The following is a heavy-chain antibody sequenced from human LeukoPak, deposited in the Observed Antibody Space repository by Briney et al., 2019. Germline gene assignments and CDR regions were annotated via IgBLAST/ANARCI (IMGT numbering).Heavy chain of an antibody. J-gene: IGHJ4*02. Sequence: ASVKVSCKASGYTFTSYRISWVRQAPGKGLEGMGWISAYNGNTNYAQKLQGRVTMTTGTSTSTAYMELRSLRPDNTAVYYCARVALNCAIVTGYGYWGQGTLVTVSS. D-gene: IGHD3-9*01. CDR1: GYTFTSYR. CDR3: ARVALNCAIVTGYGY. V-gene: IGHV1-18*04. CDR2: ISAYNGNT.